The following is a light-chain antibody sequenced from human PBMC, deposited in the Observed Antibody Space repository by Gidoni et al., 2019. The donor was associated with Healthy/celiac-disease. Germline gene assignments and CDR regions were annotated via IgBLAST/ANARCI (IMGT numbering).Light chain of an antibody. CDR1: SSNIGAGYD. Sequence: QSVLTQPPSVSGAPGQRVTISCTGSSSNIGAGYDVHWYQQLPGTAPKLLIYGNSNRPSGVPDRFSGSKSGTTASLAITGLQAKDEADYYCQSYDSSLWRVFGGGTKLTVL. CDR3: QSYDSSLWRV. V-gene: IGLV1-40*01. J-gene: IGLJ2*01. CDR2: GNS.